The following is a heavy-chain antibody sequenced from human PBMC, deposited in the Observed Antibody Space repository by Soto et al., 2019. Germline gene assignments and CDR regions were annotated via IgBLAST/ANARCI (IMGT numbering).Heavy chain of an antibody. V-gene: IGHV4-34*01. CDR2: INHSGST. D-gene: IGHD3-9*01. CDR1: NRSFSGYY. CDR3: ARGYYDILTGYFSFYYYGMDV. Sequence: NHSETQSLTFAVDNRSFSGYYWSWICKPPGKGLEWIGEINHSGSTNYNPSLKSRVTISVDTSKNQFSLKLSSVTAADTAVYYCARGYYDILTGYFSFYYYGMDVWGQGTTVTVSS. J-gene: IGHJ6*02.